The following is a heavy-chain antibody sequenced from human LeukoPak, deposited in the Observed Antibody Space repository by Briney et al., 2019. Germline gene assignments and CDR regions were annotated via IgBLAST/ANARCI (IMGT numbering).Heavy chain of an antibody. J-gene: IGHJ4*02. Sequence: SETLPLTCTVSGGSISSGGYYWSWIRQHPGKGLEWIGYIYYSGSTYYNPSLKSRVTISVDTSKNQFSLKLSSVTAADTAVYHCATTGYDSSAEDYWGQGTLVTVSS. CDR3: ATTGYDSSAEDY. V-gene: IGHV4-31*03. CDR2: IYYSGST. D-gene: IGHD3-22*01. CDR1: GGSISSGGYY.